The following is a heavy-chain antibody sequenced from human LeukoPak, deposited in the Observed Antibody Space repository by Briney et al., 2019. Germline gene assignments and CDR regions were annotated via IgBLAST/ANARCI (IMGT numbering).Heavy chain of an antibody. CDR3: VRSDWFDP. Sequence: GGSLRLSCSASGSTFSGYWMHWVRQAPGKGLVWVSRIKGDGCSTTYADSVKGRFTISRGNAKNTLYLQMNSLRAEDTAVYYCVRSDWFDPWGQGTLVTVSS. CDR1: GSTFSGYW. CDR2: IKGDGCST. J-gene: IGHJ5*02. V-gene: IGHV3-74*01.